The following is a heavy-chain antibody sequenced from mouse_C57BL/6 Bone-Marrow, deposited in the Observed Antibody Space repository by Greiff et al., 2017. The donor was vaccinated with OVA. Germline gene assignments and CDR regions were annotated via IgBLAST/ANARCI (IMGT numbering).Heavy chain of an antibody. V-gene: IGHV14-4*01. D-gene: IGHD2-4*01. CDR1: GFNIKDDY. J-gene: IGHJ3*01. Sequence: EVQLQQSGAELVRPGASVKLSCTASGFNIKDDYMHWVKQRPEQGLEWIGWIDPENGDTEYASKFQGKATITADTSSNTAYLQLSSMTSEDTAVYYCTPPYDYRFAYWGQGTRITVSA. CDR3: TPPYDYRFAY. CDR2: IDPENGDT.